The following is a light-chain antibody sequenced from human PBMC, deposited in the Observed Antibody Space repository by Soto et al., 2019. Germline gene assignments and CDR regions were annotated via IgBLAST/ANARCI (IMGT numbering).Light chain of an antibody. CDR1: QSISSW. CDR3: QHYKSYSEA. J-gene: IGKJ1*01. Sequence: QMAQSPSTLSASVGVAVTNTCLASQSISSWLAWYHQKPGKAPKLLIYKASTLKSGAPSRFSGSGSGTEFTLTTSSLQPDDFATYYCQHYKSYSEALGQGTKVDIK. V-gene: IGKV1-5*03. CDR2: KAS.